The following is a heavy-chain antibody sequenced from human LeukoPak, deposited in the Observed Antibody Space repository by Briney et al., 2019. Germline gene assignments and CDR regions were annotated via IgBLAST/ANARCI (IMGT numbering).Heavy chain of an antibody. V-gene: IGHV4-59*01. CDR3: ARGRGSASLGTYYYYGMDV. Sequence: SETLSLTCTVSGGSISSYYWSWIRQPPGKGLEWIGYIYYSGSTNYNPSLKSRVTISVDTSKNQFSLKLSSVTAADTAVYYCARGRGSASLGTYYYYGMDVWGQGTLVTVSS. CDR1: GGSISSYY. D-gene: IGHD7-27*01. CDR2: IYYSGST. J-gene: IGHJ6*02.